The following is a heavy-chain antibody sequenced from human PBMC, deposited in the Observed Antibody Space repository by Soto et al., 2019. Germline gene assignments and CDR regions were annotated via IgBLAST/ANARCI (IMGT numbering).Heavy chain of an antibody. J-gene: IGHJ4*02. CDR1: GGTFSSYA. V-gene: IGHV1-69*13. Sequence: SVKVSCKPSGGTFSSYAISWVRQAPGQGLEWMGDIIPIFGTAKYAQKFQGRVTITADESTSTDYMELSSLRSEDTAVYYCARGGFSGSYFDYWGQGTLVTVSS. D-gene: IGHD5-12*01. CDR3: ARGGFSGSYFDY. CDR2: IIPIFGTA.